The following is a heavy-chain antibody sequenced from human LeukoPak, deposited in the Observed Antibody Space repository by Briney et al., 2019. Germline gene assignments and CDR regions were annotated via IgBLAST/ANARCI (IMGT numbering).Heavy chain of an antibody. V-gene: IGHV1-2*02. D-gene: IGHD6-13*01. CDR2: INPNSGGT. CDR1: GYTFTGYY. J-gene: IGHJ4*02. CDR3: ARDRRGGYSSSWYKNDDKYYFDY. Sequence: GASVKVSCKASGYTFTGYYMHWVRQAPGQGLEWMGWINPNSGGTNYAQKLQGRVTMTTDTSTSTAYMELRSLRSDDTAVYYCARDRRGGYSSSWYKNDDKYYFDYWGQGTLVTVSP.